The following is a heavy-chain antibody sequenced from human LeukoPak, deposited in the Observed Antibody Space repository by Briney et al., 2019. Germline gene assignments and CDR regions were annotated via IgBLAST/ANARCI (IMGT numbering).Heavy chain of an antibody. CDR3: ARVGNAIAAAGT. J-gene: IGHJ4*02. V-gene: IGHV3-23*01. CDR2: ISGSGGST. D-gene: IGHD6-13*01. Sequence: GGSLRLSCAASGFTFSSYAMSWVRQAPGKGLEWVSAISGSGGSTYYADSVKGRFTISRDNAKNSLYLQMNSLRAEDTAVYYCARVGNAIAAAGTWGQGTLVTVSS. CDR1: GFTFSSYA.